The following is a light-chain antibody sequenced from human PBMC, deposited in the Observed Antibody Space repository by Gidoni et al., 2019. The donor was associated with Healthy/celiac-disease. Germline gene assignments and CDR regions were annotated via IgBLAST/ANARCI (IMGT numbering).Light chain of an antibody. J-gene: IGKJ1*01. CDR3: QQYNNWPKP. Sequence: EIVLTQSPATLSVSPGERATLSCRASQSVSSNLAWYQQKPGQAPRLLIYGASTRATGIPAMFSGSGSWTEFTLTISSLQSEDFAVYYCQQYNNWPKPFGQGTKVEIK. CDR1: QSVSSN. CDR2: GAS. V-gene: IGKV3-15*01.